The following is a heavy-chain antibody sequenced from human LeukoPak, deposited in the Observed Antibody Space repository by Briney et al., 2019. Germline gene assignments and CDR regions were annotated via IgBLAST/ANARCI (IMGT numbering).Heavy chain of an antibody. Sequence: GGSLRLSCAASGFTFSSYAMSWVRQAPGNGLEWVSAISGSGGSTYYEADVKGRFTISRDNSKNTLYLQMNSLRAEDTAVYYCAKRRGLELTYYYYMDVWGKGTTVTVSS. CDR2: ISGSGGST. V-gene: IGHV3-23*01. CDR3: AKRRGLELTYYYYMDV. CDR1: GFTFSSYA. J-gene: IGHJ6*03. D-gene: IGHD1-7*01.